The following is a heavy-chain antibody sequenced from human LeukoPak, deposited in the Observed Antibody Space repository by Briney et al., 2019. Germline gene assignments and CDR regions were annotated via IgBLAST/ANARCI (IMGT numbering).Heavy chain of an antibody. CDR3: TTAFSTYWWPG. Sequence: GGSLRLSCVASGFPFNKAWMSWVRQAPGKGLEWVGRIRSRADGAITDYATPVKGRFTISRDDSKNTLFLQMNSLRSDDTAVYYCTTAFSTYWWPGWGQRTLVAVSS. CDR2: IRSRADGAIT. V-gene: IGHV3-15*01. CDR1: GFPFNKAW. D-gene: IGHD2-8*02. J-gene: IGHJ4*02.